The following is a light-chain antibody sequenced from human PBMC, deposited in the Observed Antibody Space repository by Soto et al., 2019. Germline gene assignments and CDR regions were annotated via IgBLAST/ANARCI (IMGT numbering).Light chain of an antibody. J-gene: IGKJ3*01. V-gene: IGKV3D-20*02. CDR3: QQRANWPVT. CDR1: QSVSSSY. Sequence: EIVLTQSPGTMSLSPGERATLSCRASQSVSSSYLAWYKQRPGQAPRLLIYDSSKRATGIPARIGGSGSGTDFTLTISSLEPEDSAVYYCQQRANWPVTFGPGTKVDIK. CDR2: DSS.